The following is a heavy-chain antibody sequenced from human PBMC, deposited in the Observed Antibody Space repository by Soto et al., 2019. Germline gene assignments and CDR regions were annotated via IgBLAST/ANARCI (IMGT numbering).Heavy chain of an antibody. J-gene: IGHJ6*02. CDR3: AKDRAPGGSYGMDV. Sequence: QVQLVESGGGVVQPGRSLRLSCAASGFTFSSYGMHWVRQAPGKGLEWVAVISYDGSNKYYADSVKGRFTISRDNSKNTLYLQMNSLRAEDTAVHYCAKDRAPGGSYGMDVWGQGTTVTVSS. CDR2: ISYDGSNK. V-gene: IGHV3-30*18. D-gene: IGHD3-10*01. CDR1: GFTFSSYG.